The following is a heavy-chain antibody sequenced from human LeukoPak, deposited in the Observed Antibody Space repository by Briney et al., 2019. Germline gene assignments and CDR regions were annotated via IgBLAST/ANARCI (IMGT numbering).Heavy chain of an antibody. CDR1: WYTFTCYY. D-gene: IGHD3-22*01. V-gene: IGHV1-2*02. CDR3: ARDINYDSSGYYPYFDY. J-gene: IGHJ4*02. Sequence: ASVRVSCKASWYTFTCYYMHWGRQAPGQGLEWRGWINPNSGGTNYAQKFQGRVTMTRDTSTSTVYMELSSLRSEDTAVYYCARDINYDSSGYYPYFDYWGQGTLVTVSS. CDR2: INPNSGGT.